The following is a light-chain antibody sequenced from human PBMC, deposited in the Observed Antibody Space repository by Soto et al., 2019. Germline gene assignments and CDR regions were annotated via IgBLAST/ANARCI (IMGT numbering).Light chain of an antibody. Sequence: QSVLTQPPSVSGAPGQRVTISCTGSSSNIGAGYDVHWYQQLPGIAPKLLIYRNNNRPSGVPDRFSGSKSGTSASLAITGLQAEDEADYYCQSYDSSLSGYVFGTGTKLTVL. CDR1: SSNIGAGYD. CDR3: QSYDSSLSGYV. J-gene: IGLJ1*01. V-gene: IGLV1-40*01. CDR2: RNN.